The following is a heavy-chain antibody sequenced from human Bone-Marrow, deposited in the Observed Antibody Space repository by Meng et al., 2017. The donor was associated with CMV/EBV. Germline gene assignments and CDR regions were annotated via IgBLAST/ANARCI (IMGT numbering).Heavy chain of an antibody. CDR2: ISGSSSYI. Sequence: GESLKISCAASGFTFSSYTMNWVRQAPGKGLEWVSSISGSSSYIQYADSVKGRFTISRDNAKNSLYLQMNGLRAEDTAVYYCARGFGVVSPGNYWGHGTLVTVSS. V-gene: IGHV3-21*01. CDR3: ARGFGVVSPGNY. D-gene: IGHD3-3*01. CDR1: GFTFSSYT. J-gene: IGHJ4*01.